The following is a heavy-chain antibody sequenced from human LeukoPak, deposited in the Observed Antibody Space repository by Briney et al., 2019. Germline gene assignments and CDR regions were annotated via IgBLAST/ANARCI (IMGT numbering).Heavy chain of an antibody. CDR3: ARLGAGPTYYDFWSGYSSFYFDY. CDR2: IYYSGST. V-gene: IGHV4-30-4*01. Sequence: SETLSLTCTVSGGSISSGDYYWSWIRQPPGKGLEWIGYIYYSGSTYYNPSLKSRVTISVDTSKNQFSLKLSSVTAADTAVYYCARLGAGPTYYDFWSGYSSFYFDYWGQGTLVTVSS. CDR1: GGSISSGDYY. D-gene: IGHD3-3*01. J-gene: IGHJ4*02.